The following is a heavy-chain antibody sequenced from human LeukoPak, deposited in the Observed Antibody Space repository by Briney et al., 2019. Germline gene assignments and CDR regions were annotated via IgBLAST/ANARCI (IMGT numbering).Heavy chain of an antibody. V-gene: IGHV1-8*03. J-gene: IGHJ5*02. Sequence: ASVKVSCKASGYIFTTYDIGWVRQATGQGLEWMGWLNPNSGNAGYAQKFQGRVTISRNTSISTTYMELSSLRSDDTAIYYCARRKFLGWFDPWGQGTLVTVSS. CDR2: LNPNSGNA. D-gene: IGHD7-27*01. CDR3: ARRKFLGWFDP. CDR1: GYIFTTYD.